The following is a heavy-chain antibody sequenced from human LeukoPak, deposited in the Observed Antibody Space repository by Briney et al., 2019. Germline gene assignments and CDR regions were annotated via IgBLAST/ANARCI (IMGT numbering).Heavy chain of an antibody. J-gene: IGHJ6*02. Sequence: SQTLSLTCTVSGGSISSGGYYWSWLRQHPGKGLEWIGYIYYSGSTYYNPSLKSRVTISVDTSKNQFSLKLSSVTAADTAVYYCARDHYSYYGMDVWGQGTTVTVSS. V-gene: IGHV4-31*03. CDR2: IYYSGST. CDR3: ARDHYSYYGMDV. CDR1: GGSISSGGYY.